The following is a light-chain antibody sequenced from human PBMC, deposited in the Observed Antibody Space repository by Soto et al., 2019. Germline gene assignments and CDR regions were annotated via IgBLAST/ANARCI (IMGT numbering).Light chain of an antibody. CDR2: DAS. Sequence: IVMTQSPATLSVSPGETATLCCRASQSVNNNYLAWYQQKPGQPPRLLIYDASKRATGIPARFSGSGSGTDFTLTISSLEAEDFAVYYCHQRSNWLDTFGQGTRLEIK. V-gene: IGKV3-11*01. J-gene: IGKJ5*01. CDR3: HQRSNWLDT. CDR1: QSVNNNY.